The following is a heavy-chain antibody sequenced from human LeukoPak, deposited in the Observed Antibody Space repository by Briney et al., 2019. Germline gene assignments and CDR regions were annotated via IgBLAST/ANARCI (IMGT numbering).Heavy chain of an antibody. D-gene: IGHD2-2*01. Sequence: GGSLRLSCAASGFTFDDYAMHWVRQAPGKGLEWVSGISWNSGSIGYADSVKGRFTISRDNAKNSLYLQMNSLRAEDTALYYCAEAGPVLGYCSSTSCYGYMDVWGKGTTVTVSS. CDR2: ISWNSGSI. CDR1: GFTFDDYA. J-gene: IGHJ6*03. V-gene: IGHV3-9*01. CDR3: AEAGPVLGYCSSTSCYGYMDV.